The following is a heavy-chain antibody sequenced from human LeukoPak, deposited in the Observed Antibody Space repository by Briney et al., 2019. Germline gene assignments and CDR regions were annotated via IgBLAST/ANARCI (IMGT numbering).Heavy chain of an antibody. J-gene: IGHJ6*03. CDR3: AKDNTGYSYGLPDYYYYMDV. CDR2: ISGSGGST. D-gene: IGHD5-18*01. Sequence: PGGSPRLSCAASGFTFSSYAMSWVRQAPGKGLEWVSAISGSGGSTYYADSVKGRFTISRDNSKNTLYLQMNSLRAEDTAVYYCAKDNTGYSYGLPDYYYYMDVWGKGTTVTVSS. CDR1: GFTFSSYA. V-gene: IGHV3-23*01.